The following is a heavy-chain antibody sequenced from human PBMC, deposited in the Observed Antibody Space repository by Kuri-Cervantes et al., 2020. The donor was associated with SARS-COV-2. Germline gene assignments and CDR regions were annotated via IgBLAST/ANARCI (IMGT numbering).Heavy chain of an antibody. CDR3: ARRGRITIFGVVTSFDY. J-gene: IGHJ4*02. CDR1: GYSISSGYY. D-gene: IGHD3-3*01. V-gene: IGHV4-38-2*01. CDR2: IYHSGST. Sequence: ESLKISCAVSGYSISSGYYWGWIRQPPGKGLEWIGSIYHSGSTYYNPSLKSRVTISVDTSKNQFSLKLSSVTAADTAVYYCARRGRITIFGVVTSFDYWGQGALVTVSS.